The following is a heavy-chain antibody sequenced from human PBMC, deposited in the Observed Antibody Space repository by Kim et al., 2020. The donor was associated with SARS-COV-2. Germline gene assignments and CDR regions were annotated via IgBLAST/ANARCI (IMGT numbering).Heavy chain of an antibody. CDR3: ARDVRLAYGGNSVYYYYGMNI. J-gene: IGHJ6*04. CDR1: GFTFSSYW. V-gene: IGHV3-7*01. Sequence: GGSLRLSCAASGFTFSSYWMSWVRQAPGKGLEWVANIKKDGSEKYYVDSVKGRFTISRDNAKNSLYLQMNSLRAEDTAVYYCARDVRLAYGGNSVYYYYGMNISGKGTTVTVST. CDR2: IKKDGSEK. D-gene: IGHD2-21*02.